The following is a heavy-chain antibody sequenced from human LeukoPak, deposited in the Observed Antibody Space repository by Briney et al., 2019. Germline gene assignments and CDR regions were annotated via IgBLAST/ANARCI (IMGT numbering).Heavy chain of an antibody. CDR1: GFTFSSYW. D-gene: IGHD6-6*01. CDR3: ATTSGLGIAAPSFDY. V-gene: IGHV3-7*01. CDR2: IKQDGSEK. Sequence: PGGSLRLSCAASGFTFSSYWMSWLRQAPGKGLEGVANIKQDGSEKYYVDSVKGRFTISRDNAKNSLYLQMNSLRAEDTAVYYCATTSGLGIAAPSFDYWSQGTLVTVSS. J-gene: IGHJ4*02.